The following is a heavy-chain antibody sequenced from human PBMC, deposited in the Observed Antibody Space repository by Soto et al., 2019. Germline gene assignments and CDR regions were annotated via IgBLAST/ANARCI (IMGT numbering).Heavy chain of an antibody. Sequence: GSLRFSCAASGFTFSSYAMHWVRQAPGKGLEWVAVISYDGSNKYYADSVKGRFTISRDNSKNTLYLQMNSLRAEDTAVYYCAGLRGITIFGVVIPGYYGMDVWGQGTTVTAP. D-gene: IGHD3-3*01. J-gene: IGHJ6*02. V-gene: IGHV3-30-3*01. CDR2: ISYDGSNK. CDR1: GFTFSSYA. CDR3: AGLRGITIFGVVIPGYYGMDV.